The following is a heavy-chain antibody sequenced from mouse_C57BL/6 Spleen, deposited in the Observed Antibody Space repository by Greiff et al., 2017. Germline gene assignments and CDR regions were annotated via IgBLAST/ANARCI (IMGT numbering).Heavy chain of an antibody. CDR3: ATPFITTVVAEGY. D-gene: IGHD1-1*01. V-gene: IGHV1-81*01. CDR1: GYTFTSYG. Sequence: VKLMESGAELARPGASVKLSCKASGYTFTSYGISWVKQRTGQGLEWIGEIYPRSGNTYYNEKFKGKATLTADKSSSQAYMELRSLTSEDSAVYFCATPFITTVVAEGYWCQGTTLTVSS. J-gene: IGHJ2*01. CDR2: IYPRSGNT.